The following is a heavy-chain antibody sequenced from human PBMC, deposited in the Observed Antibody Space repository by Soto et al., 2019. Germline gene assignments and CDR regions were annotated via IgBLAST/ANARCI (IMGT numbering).Heavy chain of an antibody. CDR3: ARESVVTGTHHFDY. CDR2: INSNTGGT. V-gene: IGHV1-2*02. Sequence: ASVKVSCKASGYTFKDYFLHWVRQAPGQGLAWMGWINSNTGGTNYAQKFQGRVTMTRDTPISTAYMELSRLTSDDTAVYHCARESVVTGTHHFDYWGQGTLVTASS. CDR1: GYTFKDYF. D-gene: IGHD1-7*01. J-gene: IGHJ4*02.